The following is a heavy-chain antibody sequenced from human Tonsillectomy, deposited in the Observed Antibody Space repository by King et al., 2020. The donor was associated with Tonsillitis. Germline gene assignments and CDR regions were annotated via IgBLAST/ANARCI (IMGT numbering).Heavy chain of an antibody. D-gene: IGHD4-11*01. CDR2: IYYSGST. CDR1: GGSISSSSYY. V-gene: IGHV4-39*07. Sequence: QLQESGPGLVKPSETLSLTCTVSGGSISSSSYYWGWIRQPPGKGLEWIGSIYYSGSTYYNPSLKSRVTISVDTSKNQFSLKLSSVTAADTAVYYCAGDLEGNSNSQYNWFDPWGQGTLVTVSS. J-gene: IGHJ5*02. CDR3: AGDLEGNSNSQYNWFDP.